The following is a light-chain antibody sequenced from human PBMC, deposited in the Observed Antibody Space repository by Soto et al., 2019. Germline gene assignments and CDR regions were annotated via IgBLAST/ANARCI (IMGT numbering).Light chain of an antibody. CDR3: TSDATSSTL. J-gene: IGLJ2*01. V-gene: IGLV2-14*01. CDR2: DVS. Sequence: QSALTQPASVSGSPGQSITISCTGTSSDVGGYNFVSWYQQYPGKAPKLMIYDVSHRPSGVSTRFSGSKSGNTASLTISGLQAEDEADYYCTSDATSSTLFGGGTKVTDL. CDR1: SSDVGGYNF.